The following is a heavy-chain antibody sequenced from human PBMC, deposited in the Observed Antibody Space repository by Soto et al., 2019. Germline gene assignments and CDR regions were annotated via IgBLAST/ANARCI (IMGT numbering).Heavy chain of an antibody. D-gene: IGHD6-19*01. J-gene: IGHJ4*02. CDR1: GFTFSSYA. CDR2: LSGSGGST. Sequence: EVQLLESGGGLVQPGGSLRLSCAASGFTFSSYAMSWVRQDPGRGLEWVSALSGSGGSTYYADSVKGRFTISRDNSKNTLYLQMNSLRAEDTAVYYCAKDRGSGWGWDWGQGTLVTVSS. V-gene: IGHV3-23*01. CDR3: AKDRGSGWGWD.